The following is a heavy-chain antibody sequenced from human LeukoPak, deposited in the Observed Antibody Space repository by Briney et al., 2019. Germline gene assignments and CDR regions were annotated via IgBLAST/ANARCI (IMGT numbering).Heavy chain of an antibody. D-gene: IGHD3-9*01. V-gene: IGHV1-2*02. CDR2: INPNSGGT. Sequence: ASVKVSCKTSGYTFTGYYIHWVRQAPGQGLEWMGWINPNSGGTNYAQKFQGRVTMTRDTSISTAYMELSRLRSDDTAVYYCARDGNYDILTGYYDNWFDPWGQGTLVTVSS. J-gene: IGHJ5*02. CDR3: ARDGNYDILTGYYDNWFDP. CDR1: GYTFTGYY.